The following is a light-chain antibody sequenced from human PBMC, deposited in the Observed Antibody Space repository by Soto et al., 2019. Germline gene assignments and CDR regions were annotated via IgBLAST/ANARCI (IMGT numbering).Light chain of an antibody. Sequence: DIVMTQSPDSLAVSLGERAVINCKTSQSLLYSSKNKNYLAWYQQKPGQPPKLLIYWASTQESGVPDRFSGSGSGTDFTLTISSLQAEDVAVYYSQQYYTTPLLTFGGGTKVEIK. V-gene: IGKV4-1*01. CDR3: QQYYTTPLLT. J-gene: IGKJ4*01. CDR2: WAS. CDR1: QSLLYSSKNKNY.